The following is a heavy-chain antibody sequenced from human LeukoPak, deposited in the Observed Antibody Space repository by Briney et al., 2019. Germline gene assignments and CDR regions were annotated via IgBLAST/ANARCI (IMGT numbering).Heavy chain of an antibody. CDR1: GGSISSYY. Sequence: SETLSLTCTVSGGSISSYYWSWIRQPPGKGLEWIGSIYYSGSTNYNPSLKSRVTISVDTSKNQFSLKLSSVTAADTAVYYCARDRYIFAGPDAYYYMDVWGKGTTVTISS. CDR3: ARDRYIFAGPDAYYYMDV. CDR2: IYYSGST. J-gene: IGHJ6*03. D-gene: IGHD5-18*01. V-gene: IGHV4-59*01.